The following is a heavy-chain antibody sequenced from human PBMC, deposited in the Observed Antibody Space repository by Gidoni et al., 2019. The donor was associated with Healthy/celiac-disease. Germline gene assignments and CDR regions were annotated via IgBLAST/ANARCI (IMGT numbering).Heavy chain of an antibody. J-gene: IGHJ4*02. CDR2: ISYEGSNK. CDR1: GFTFSSYA. CDR3: ARVSWGAAAYFDY. V-gene: IGHV3-30-3*01. D-gene: IGHD6-13*01. Sequence: QVQLLGSGGAVVQPARALRPSCAASGFTFSSYARHWVRQAPGKGLEGVAVISYEGSNKYYADSVKGRFTISRDNSKNTLYLQMNSLRAEDTAVYYCARVSWGAAAYFDYWGQGTLVTVSS.